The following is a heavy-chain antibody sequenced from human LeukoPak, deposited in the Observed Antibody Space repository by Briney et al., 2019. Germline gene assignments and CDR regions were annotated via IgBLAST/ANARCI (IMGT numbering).Heavy chain of an antibody. D-gene: IGHD2-2*01. J-gene: IGHJ5*02. CDR2: INPNSGGT. V-gene: IGHV1-2*02. Sequence: ASVKVSCKASGNTFTGYYIHWARQAPGQGLEWMGWINPNSGGTNYAQKFQGRVTMTRDTSISTAYMELSSLRSDDTAVYYCARGVRYQLLSSWFDPWGQGTLVTVSS. CDR3: ARGVRYQLLSSWFDP. CDR1: GNTFTGYY.